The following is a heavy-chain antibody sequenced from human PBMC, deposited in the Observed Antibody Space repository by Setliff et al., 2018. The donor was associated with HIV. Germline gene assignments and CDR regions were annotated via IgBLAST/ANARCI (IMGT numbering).Heavy chain of an antibody. V-gene: IGHV7-4-1*02. Sequence: GASVKVSCKASGYSFADYAMNWVRQAPRQGLEWMGYINTNTGNPTYAQGFTGRFVFSFDTSVTTAYLQITGLRTKDTAVYFCARGGTHYDFWSGYRLGYFDLWGRGTLVTVSS. J-gene: IGHJ2*01. CDR1: GYSFADYA. CDR3: ARGGTHYDFWSGYRLGYFDL. D-gene: IGHD3-3*01. CDR2: INTNTGNP.